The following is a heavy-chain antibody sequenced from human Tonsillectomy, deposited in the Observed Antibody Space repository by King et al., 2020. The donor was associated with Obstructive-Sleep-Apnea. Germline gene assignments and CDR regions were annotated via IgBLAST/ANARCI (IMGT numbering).Heavy chain of an antibody. J-gene: IGHJ6*02. CDR3: AREESAYYGAGPMAV. D-gene: IGHD3-10*01. Sequence: VQLQESGPGLVKPSETLSLTCSVSGGSMSSFYWSWIRQAAGKGLEWIGRIYTSGSTNYNPSLKSRVTLSVDTSNNQISLKLRSVTAADTAVYYCAREESAYYGAGPMAVWGQGTTVTVSS. V-gene: IGHV4-4*07. CDR2: IYTSGST. CDR1: GGSMSSFY.